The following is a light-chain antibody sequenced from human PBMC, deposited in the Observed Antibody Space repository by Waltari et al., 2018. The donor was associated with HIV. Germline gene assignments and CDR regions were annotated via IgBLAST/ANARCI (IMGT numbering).Light chain of an antibody. V-gene: IGLV2-11*01. Sequence: QSALTQPRSVSGSPGQSVTISCTGTSSDIAYFDYVSWYQQYPGKAPKVIIYEVSQRPSGVPDRFTASKSGITASLTSSGLQDEDEADYYCCSYAGAYTYVFGTGTKVTVL. CDR2: EVS. CDR1: SSDIAYFDY. J-gene: IGLJ1*01. CDR3: CSYAGAYTYV.